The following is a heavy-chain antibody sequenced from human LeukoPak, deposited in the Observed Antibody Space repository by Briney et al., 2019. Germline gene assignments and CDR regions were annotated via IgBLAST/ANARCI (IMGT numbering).Heavy chain of an antibody. J-gene: IGHJ6*04. Sequence: PSETLSLPCTVSGGSISSYYWSWLRQPPGKGLEWLGYIYYSGSTNYNPSLKSRVTLSVGTSKNQFSLKLSSVTAAHPAVYYCARSSGAPLVDVWGKGTTVTVSS. CDR2: IYYSGST. CDR1: GGSISSYY. V-gene: IGHV4-59*08. CDR3: ARSSGAPLVDV. D-gene: IGHD3-16*01.